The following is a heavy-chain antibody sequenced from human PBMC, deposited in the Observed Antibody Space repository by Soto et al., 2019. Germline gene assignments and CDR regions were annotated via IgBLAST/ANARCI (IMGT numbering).Heavy chain of an antibody. CDR1: GFTVSSNY. CDR2: IYSGGST. J-gene: IGHJ6*02. V-gene: IGHV3-53*01. CDR3: ATEYCSGGSCLLPDYYYGMDV. Sequence: GGSLRLSCAASGFTVSSNYMSWVRQAPGKGLEWVSVIYSGGSTYYADSVKGRFTISRDNSKNTLYLQMNSLRAEDTAVYYCATEYCSGGSCLLPDYYYGMDVWGQGTTVTVSS. D-gene: IGHD2-15*01.